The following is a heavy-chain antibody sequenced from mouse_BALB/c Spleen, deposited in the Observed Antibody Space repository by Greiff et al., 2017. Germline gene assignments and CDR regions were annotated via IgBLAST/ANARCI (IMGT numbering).Heavy chain of an antibody. Sequence: EVHLVESGGGLVKPGGSLKLSCAASGFTFSSYAMSWVRQTPEKRLEWVATISSGGSYTYYPDSVKGRFTISRDNAKNTLYLQMSSLRSEDTAMYYCARHDEYGFDYWGQGTTLTVSS. D-gene: IGHD2-10*02. CDR1: GFTFSSYA. CDR2: ISSGGSYT. V-gene: IGHV5-9-3*01. CDR3: ARHDEYGFDY. J-gene: IGHJ2*01.